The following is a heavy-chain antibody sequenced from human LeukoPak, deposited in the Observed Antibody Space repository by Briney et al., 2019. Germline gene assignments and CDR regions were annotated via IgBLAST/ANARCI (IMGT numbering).Heavy chain of an antibody. CDR2: IYYSGST. CDR1: GGSISSYY. Sequence: SKTLSLTCTVSGGSISSYYWSWIRQPPGKGLEWIGYIYYSGSTNYNPSLKSRVTISVDTSKNQFSLKLSSVTAADTAVYYCARDRTPDSNSWVGYYYMDVWGKGTTVTDSS. J-gene: IGHJ6*03. CDR3: ARDRTPDSNSWVGYYYMDV. V-gene: IGHV4-59*01. D-gene: IGHD4-11*01.